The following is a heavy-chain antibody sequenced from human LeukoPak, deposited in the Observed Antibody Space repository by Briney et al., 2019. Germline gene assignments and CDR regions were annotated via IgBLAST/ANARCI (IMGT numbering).Heavy chain of an antibody. D-gene: IGHD3-10*01. Sequence: GGSLRLSCAASGFTFSNAWMNWVRQAPGKGLEWVAVISYDGSNKYYADSVKGRFTISRDNSKNTLYLQMNSLRAEDTAVYYCAKGTRGDYYALNWGQGTLVTVSS. V-gene: IGHV3-30*18. CDR2: ISYDGSNK. CDR3: AKGTRGDYYALN. J-gene: IGHJ4*02. CDR1: GFTFSNAW.